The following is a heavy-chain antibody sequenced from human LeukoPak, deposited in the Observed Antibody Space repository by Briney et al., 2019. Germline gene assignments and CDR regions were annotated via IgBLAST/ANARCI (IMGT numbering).Heavy chain of an antibody. J-gene: IGHJ6*04. Sequence: GGSLRLSCAASGFTFSSYGMHWVRQAPGKGLEWVAVISYDGSNKYYADSVKGRFTIPRDNSKNTLYLQMNSLRAEDTAVYYCAKGDIVVVPAVKLRVGMDVWGKGTTVTVSS. D-gene: IGHD2-2*01. CDR1: GFTFSSYG. CDR3: AKGDIVVVPAVKLRVGMDV. CDR2: ISYDGSNK. V-gene: IGHV3-30*18.